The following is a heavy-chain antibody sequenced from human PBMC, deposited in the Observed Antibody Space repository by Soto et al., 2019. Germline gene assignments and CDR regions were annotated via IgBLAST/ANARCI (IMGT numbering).Heavy chain of an antibody. J-gene: IGHJ4*02. Sequence: QVQLVESGGGVVQPGRSLRLSCAASGFTFSSYGMHWVRQAPGKGLEWVAVISYDGSNKYYADSVKGRFTISRDNSKNTLYLQMNSLRAEDTAVYYCAKHRNNTYYFDYWGQGTLVTVSS. CDR3: AKHRNNTYYFDY. CDR2: ISYDGSNK. CDR1: GFTFSSYG. D-gene: IGHD3-16*02. V-gene: IGHV3-30*18.